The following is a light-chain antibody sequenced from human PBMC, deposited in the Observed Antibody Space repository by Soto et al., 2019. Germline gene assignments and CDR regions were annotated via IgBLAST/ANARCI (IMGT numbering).Light chain of an antibody. CDR2: DAS. CDR3: QQRSNWFT. CDR1: QSVSSY. J-gene: IGKJ5*01. Sequence: EVVLTQSPATLSLSPGESATLSCRASQSVSSYLAWYQQKPGQAPRLLIYDASNRATGIPARFSGSGSGTDFTLTISSLEPEGFAVYYSQQRSNWFTFGQGTRLEIK. V-gene: IGKV3-11*01.